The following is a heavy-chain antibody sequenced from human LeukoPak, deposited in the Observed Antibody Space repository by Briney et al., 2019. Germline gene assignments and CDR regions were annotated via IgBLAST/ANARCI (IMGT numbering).Heavy chain of an antibody. J-gene: IGHJ4*02. Sequence: GGSLRLSCAASGFTFSSHTMHWVRQAPGKGLEWLAVITHDGSNKDHADSVKGRFTVSRENYKNTLYLQMNSLRTEDMAVYYCARDLSGSYVFDYWGQGTLVTVSS. V-gene: IGHV3-30-3*01. CDR3: ARDLSGSYVFDY. D-gene: IGHD1-26*01. CDR2: ITHDGSNK. CDR1: GFTFSSHT.